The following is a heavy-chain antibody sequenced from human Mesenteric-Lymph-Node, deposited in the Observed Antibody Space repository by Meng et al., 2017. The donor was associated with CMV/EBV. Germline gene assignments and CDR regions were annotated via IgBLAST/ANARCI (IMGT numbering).Heavy chain of an antibody. D-gene: IGHD6-6*01. J-gene: IGHJ4*02. CDR1: GFTFNDYT. CDR3: ARDRYRSSDY. Sequence: GGSLRLSCAASGFTFNDYTMHWVRQAPGKGLEWVSLISWDGGNTYYADSVKGRFTISRDNFNNTLNLQMNSLRADDTAVYYCARDRYRSSDYWGQGTLVTVSS. CDR2: ISWDGGNT. V-gene: IGHV3-43*01.